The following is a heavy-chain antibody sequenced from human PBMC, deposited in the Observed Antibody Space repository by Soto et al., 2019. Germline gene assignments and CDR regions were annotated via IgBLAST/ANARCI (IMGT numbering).Heavy chain of an antibody. CDR3: AREAYGGNSGDLDY. J-gene: IGHJ4*02. CDR2: IKQDGREK. D-gene: IGHD4-17*01. CDR1: GFTVSSYW. Sequence: EVQLVESGGGLVQPGGSLRLSCAASGFTVSSYWMSWVRQAPGKGLEWVAKIKQDGREKYYVDSVKGQFTISRDKAKNTLYLQMYTARAEDTTVYYSAREAYGGNSGDLDYWGQGTLVTVSS. V-gene: IGHV3-7*03.